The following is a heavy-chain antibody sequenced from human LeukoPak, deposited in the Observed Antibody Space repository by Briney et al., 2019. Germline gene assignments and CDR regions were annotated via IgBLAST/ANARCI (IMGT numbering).Heavy chain of an antibody. CDR1: GGSISSSSYY. Sequence: SETLSLTCTVSGGSISSSSYYWGWIRQPPGKGLEWIGSIYYSGSAYYNPSLKSRVTISVDTSKSQFSLKLSSVTAADTALCYCGTALREASISSTSYWGQGTLVTVSS. CDR2: IYYSGSA. V-gene: IGHV4-39*01. J-gene: IGHJ4*02. D-gene: IGHD2-8*02. CDR3: GTALREASISSTSY.